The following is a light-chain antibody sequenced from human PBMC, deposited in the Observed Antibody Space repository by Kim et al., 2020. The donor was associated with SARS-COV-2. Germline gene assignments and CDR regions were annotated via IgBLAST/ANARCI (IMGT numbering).Light chain of an antibody. CDR2: DTS. Sequence: ELALTHSPVTLSLSPGERATLSCRASQSVGSRYVAWFQQKPGQPPRLLMYDTSKRATGVPDRFSGSGSGTDFTLTVSRLEAEDYAVYYCQQYLKSPLTFGGGTKVDIK. CDR3: QQYLKSPLT. V-gene: IGKV3-20*01. CDR1: QSVGSRY. J-gene: IGKJ4*01.